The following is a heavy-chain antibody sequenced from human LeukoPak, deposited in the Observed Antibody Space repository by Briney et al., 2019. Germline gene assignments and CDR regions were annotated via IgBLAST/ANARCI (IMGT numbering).Heavy chain of an antibody. Sequence: PGGSLRLPCAASGFTFSSYSMNWVRQAPGKGLEWVSSISSSSSYIYYADSVKGRFTISRDNAKNSLYLQMNSLRAEDTAVYYCAREDYDFRANWFDPWGQGTLVTVSS. CDR2: ISSSSSYI. CDR1: GFTFSSYS. V-gene: IGHV3-21*01. J-gene: IGHJ5*02. D-gene: IGHD3-3*01. CDR3: AREDYDFRANWFDP.